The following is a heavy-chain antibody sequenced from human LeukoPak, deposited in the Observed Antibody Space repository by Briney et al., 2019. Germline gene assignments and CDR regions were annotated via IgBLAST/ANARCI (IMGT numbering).Heavy chain of an antibody. Sequence: GGSLRLSCAASGFTFSNAWMTWVRQAPGKGLEWIARIKSKTNGGTIDYAAPVKGRFTISRDDSKDTLYLQMNILRIEDAAVYYCTTVGSAWNFDYWGQGTLVTVSS. V-gene: IGHV3-15*01. J-gene: IGHJ4*02. CDR2: IKSKTNGGTI. CDR1: GFTFSNAW. CDR3: TTVGSAWNFDY. D-gene: IGHD6-25*01.